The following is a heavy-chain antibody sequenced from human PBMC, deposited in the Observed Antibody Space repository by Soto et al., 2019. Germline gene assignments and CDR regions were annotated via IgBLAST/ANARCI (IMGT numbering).Heavy chain of an antibody. Sequence: PGGSLILSCAASGFTFTDYALSWVRQAPGKGLEWVATISGIGGSTYLADSVKGRLSVSRDNSKNTVSLLMNSLRAEDTAVYFCARGASGYISSWYYFDYWGRGTLVTVSS. D-gene: IGHD6-13*01. J-gene: IGHJ4*02. CDR2: ISGIGGST. CDR3: ARGASGYISSWYYFDY. CDR1: GFTFTDYA. V-gene: IGHV3-23*01.